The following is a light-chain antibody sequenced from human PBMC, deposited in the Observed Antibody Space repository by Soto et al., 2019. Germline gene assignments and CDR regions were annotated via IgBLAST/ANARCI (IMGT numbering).Light chain of an antibody. CDR2: EVS. CDR1: SSDVGGYNY. Sequence: QSALTQPASVSGSPGQSSTISCTGTSSDVGGYNYVSWYQQHPGKAPKLMIYEVSNRPSGVSNRFSGSKSGNTASLTISGLQAEDEADYYCRSYTRSNVVFGGGTQLTVL. J-gene: IGLJ2*01. CDR3: RSYTRSNVV. V-gene: IGLV2-14*01.